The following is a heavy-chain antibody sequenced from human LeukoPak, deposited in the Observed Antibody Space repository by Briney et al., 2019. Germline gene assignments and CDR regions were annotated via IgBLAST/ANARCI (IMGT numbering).Heavy chain of an antibody. CDR3: AKDQRRGYSSSWYGGDY. CDR1: GFTFSSYG. Sequence: PGRSLRLSCAASGFTFSSYGMHWVRQAPGKGLEWVAVISYDGSHKYYADSVKGRFTISRDNSKNTLYLQMNSLRAEDTAVYFCAKDQRRGYSSSWYGGDYWGQGTVVTVSS. V-gene: IGHV3-30*18. J-gene: IGHJ4*02. CDR2: ISYDGSHK. D-gene: IGHD6-13*01.